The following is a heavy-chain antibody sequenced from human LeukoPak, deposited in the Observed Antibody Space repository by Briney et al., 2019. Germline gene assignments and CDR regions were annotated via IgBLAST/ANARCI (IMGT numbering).Heavy chain of an antibody. V-gene: IGHV4-59*11. CDR3: ARDLPGYSGYVTTAFFDY. Sequence: SGTLSLTCTVSGGSICSHYWSWIRGPPGRGLGWVGYIYYSGSTNYNPSLKSRVTISVDTSKNQFSLKLSSVTSADTAVYYCARDLPGYSGYVTTAFFDYGGQGTLVTVSS. CDR2: IYYSGST. CDR1: GGSICSHY. J-gene: IGHJ4*02. D-gene: IGHD5-12*01.